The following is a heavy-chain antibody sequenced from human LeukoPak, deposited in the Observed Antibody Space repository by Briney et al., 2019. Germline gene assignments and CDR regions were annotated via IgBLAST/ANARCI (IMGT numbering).Heavy chain of an antibody. V-gene: IGHV1-2*02. CDR1: GYTFTGYY. Sequence: GASVTVSCKASGYTFTGYYMHWVRQAPGQGLEWMGWINPNSGGTNYAQEFQGRVTITRDTSASTAYMELSSLRSEDMAVYYCARGLGLRFGELLPPDYWGQGTLVTVSS. CDR2: INPNSGGT. J-gene: IGHJ4*02. D-gene: IGHD3-10*01. CDR3: ARGLGLRFGELLPPDY.